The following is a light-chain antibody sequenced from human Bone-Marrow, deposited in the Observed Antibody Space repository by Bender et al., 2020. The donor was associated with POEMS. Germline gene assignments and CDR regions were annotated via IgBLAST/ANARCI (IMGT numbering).Light chain of an antibody. Sequence: QSTLTQPPSVSGAPGQRVTISCTGTSSDVGGYNYVSWYQQHPVKAPKLMIYDVSNRPSGVSTRFSGSKSGNTASLTISGLQAEDEADYYCSSHTRSSTKVFGGGTKVTVL. CDR3: SSHTRSSTKV. CDR1: SSDVGGYNY. V-gene: IGLV2-14*03. CDR2: DVS. J-gene: IGLJ2*01.